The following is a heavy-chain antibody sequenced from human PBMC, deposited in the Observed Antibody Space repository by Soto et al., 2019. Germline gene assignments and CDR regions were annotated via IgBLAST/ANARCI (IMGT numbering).Heavy chain of an antibody. CDR1: GYTLSSNY. CDR2: INTSGGST. Sequence: ASVKVSCKASGYTLSSNYMVWVRQAPGQGLEWMGIINTSGGSTDYAQKFQGRLTMTRDTYTNTVYMELSSLRSEDTAVYYCASLEITGYWGQGTQVTVSS. V-gene: IGHV1-46*01. J-gene: IGHJ4*02. CDR3: ASLEITGY. D-gene: IGHD3-16*01.